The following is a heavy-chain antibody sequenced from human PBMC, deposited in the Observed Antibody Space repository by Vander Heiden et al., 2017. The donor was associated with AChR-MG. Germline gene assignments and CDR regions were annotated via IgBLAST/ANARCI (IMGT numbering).Heavy chain of an antibody. CDR1: WYSFSSYG. CDR3: ARVKVVAANYFDY. CDR2: ISSSSSYL. V-gene: IGHV3-21*01. Sequence: EVQLLESGGGLVKRGGSMSLACSSSWYSFSSYGMNWVRQAPGKGLGWVSSISSSSSYLSYADSVKGRFTISRDNAKDSLYLQMNSLRAEDTAVYYCARVKVVAANYFDYWGQGTLVTVSS. J-gene: IGHJ4*02. D-gene: IGHD2-15*01.